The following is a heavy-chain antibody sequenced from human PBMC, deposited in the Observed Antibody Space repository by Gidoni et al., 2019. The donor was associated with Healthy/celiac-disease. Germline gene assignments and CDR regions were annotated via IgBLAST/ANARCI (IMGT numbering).Heavy chain of an antibody. CDR3: ARGYCSGGSCYPWDY. J-gene: IGHJ4*02. D-gene: IGHD2-15*01. CDR1: GGSISSYY. V-gene: IGHV4-59*01. Sequence: QVQLQESGPGLVKPSDTLSLTCPVSGGSISSYYWSWIRQPPGKGLEWIGYIYYSGSTNYNPSLKSRVTISVDTSKNQFSLKLSSVTAADTAVYYCARGYCSGGSCYPWDYWGQGTLVTVSS. CDR2: IYYSGST.